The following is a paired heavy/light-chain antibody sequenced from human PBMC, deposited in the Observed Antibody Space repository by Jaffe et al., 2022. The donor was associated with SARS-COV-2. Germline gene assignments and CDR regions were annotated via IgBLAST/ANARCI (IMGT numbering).Heavy chain of an antibody. J-gene: IGHJ4*02. V-gene: IGHV4-31*03. Sequence: QVQLQESGPGLVKPSQTLSLTCTVSGGSIRSGGYHYNWIRRHPEKGLEWIGYIYYGGNTQYNPSLKSRVTISLDTSKNQFSLEVRSVTAADTAVYFCARDNDSSGIGSFDCWGQGTLVTVSS. CDR1: GGSIRSGGYH. CDR3: ARDNDSSGIGSFDC. D-gene: IGHD3-10*01. CDR2: IYYGGNT.
Light chain of an antibody. J-gene: IGKJ2*01. CDR1: QSILNNSNKKNY. CDR3: QQHFDRPFT. Sequence: DIVMTQSPDSLAVSLGERATISCKSSQSILNNSNKKNYLVWYQQKPGQPPKQLIYWASARESGVPDRFSASGSGTDFTLTISGLQAEDVAVYFCQQHFDRPFTFGQGTNLEIK. V-gene: IGKV4-1*01. CDR2: WAS.